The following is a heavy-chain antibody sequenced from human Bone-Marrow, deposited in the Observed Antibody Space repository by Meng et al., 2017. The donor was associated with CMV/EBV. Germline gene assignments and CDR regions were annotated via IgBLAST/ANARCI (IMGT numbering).Heavy chain of an antibody. Sequence: ASVKVSCKASGYTFTSYGITWVRQAPGQGLEWMGWISTYTGDRNYEQKLQGRVTMTTDTSTSTAYMELRSLRSDDTAVYYCAAGQYSGHDFDLWAQGTLVTVSS. CDR3: AAGQYSGHDFDL. CDR1: GYTFTSYG. CDR2: ISTYTGDR. D-gene: IGHD5-12*01. V-gene: IGHV1-18*01. J-gene: IGHJ4*02.